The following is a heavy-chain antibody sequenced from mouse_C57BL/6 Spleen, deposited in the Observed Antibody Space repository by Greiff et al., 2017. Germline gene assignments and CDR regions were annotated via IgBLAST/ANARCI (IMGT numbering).Heavy chain of an antibody. CDR2: IYPGSGST. CDR1: GYTFTSYW. J-gene: IGHJ2*01. V-gene: IGHV1-55*01. Sequence: VQLQQPGAELVKPGASVKMSCKASGYTFTSYWITWVKQRPGQGLEWIGDIYPGSGSTNYNEKFKSKATLTVDTSSSTAYMQLSSLTSEDSAVYYCARAIYYYGSRDYFDYWGQGTTLTVSS. D-gene: IGHD1-1*01. CDR3: ARAIYYYGSRDYFDY.